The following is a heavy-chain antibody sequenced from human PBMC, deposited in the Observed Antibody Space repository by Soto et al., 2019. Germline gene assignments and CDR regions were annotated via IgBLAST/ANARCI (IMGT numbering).Heavy chain of an antibody. CDR1: GFTFSSYG. CDR2: ISYDGSNK. D-gene: IGHD3-3*01. Sequence: PWGSLRLSGAASGFTFSSYGMHWVRQAPGKGLEWVAVISYDGSNKYYADSVKGRFTISRDNSKNTLYLQMNSLRAEDTAVYYCEKDFFDWFDPWGQGTLVTVSS. CDR3: EKDFFDWFDP. J-gene: IGHJ5*02. V-gene: IGHV3-30*18.